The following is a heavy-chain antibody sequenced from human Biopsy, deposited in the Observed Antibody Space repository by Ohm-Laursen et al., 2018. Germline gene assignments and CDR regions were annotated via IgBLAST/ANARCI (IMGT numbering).Heavy chain of an antibody. CDR1: AYSFGDHR. J-gene: IGHJ5*01. V-gene: IGHV1-2*02. D-gene: IGHD3-3*01. CDR3: ARELGDFWGGRQFDF. Sequence: GASVTVSCKVSAYSFGDHRIHWVRQAPGQGLEWMGWIDPKSGGTNYAQKFQGRVTMTRDTSISTTYMELRRLTSDDTAVFYCARELGDFWGGRQFDFWGQGTLVTVSS. CDR2: IDPKSGGT.